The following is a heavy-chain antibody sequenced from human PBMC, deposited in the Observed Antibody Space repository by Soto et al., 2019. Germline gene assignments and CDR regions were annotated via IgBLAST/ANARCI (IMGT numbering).Heavy chain of an antibody. V-gene: IGHV3-74*01. CDR2: VDSAGSGT. CDR1: GITFSGFW. Sequence: VPLVESGGGSVQPGGSLRLSCVASGITFSGFWMHWVRQVPGTGLVWVARVDSAGSGTSYADFVKGRFTISRDNAKNTLSRQMDTLRVEDTAVYYCATVFEHWGQGIPVTFSS. CDR3: ATVFEH. J-gene: IGHJ4*02.